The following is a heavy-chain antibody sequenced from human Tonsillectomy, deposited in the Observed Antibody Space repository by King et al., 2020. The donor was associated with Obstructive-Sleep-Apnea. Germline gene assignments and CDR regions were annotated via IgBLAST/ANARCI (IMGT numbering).Heavy chain of an antibody. CDR2: IWYDGSNK. D-gene: IGHD6-19*01. CDR3: ARVGGEQWLVTWYFDY. CDR1: GFTFSSYG. V-gene: IGHV3-33*01. J-gene: IGHJ4*02. Sequence: VQLVESGGGVVQPGRSLRLSCAASGFTFSSYGMHWVRQAPGKGLEWVAVIWYDGSNKYYADSVKGRFTISRDNSKNTLYLQMNSLRAEDTAVYYCARVGGEQWLVTWYFDYWGQGTLVTVSS.